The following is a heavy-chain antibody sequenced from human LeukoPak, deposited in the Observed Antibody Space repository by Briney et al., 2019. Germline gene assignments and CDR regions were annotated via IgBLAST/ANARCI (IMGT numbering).Heavy chain of an antibody. CDR2: IRYDGSNK. J-gene: IGHJ4*02. CDR3: ARDGRSSSSGFDY. V-gene: IGHV3-30*02. Sequence: GGSLRLSCAASGFTFSSYGMHWVRQAPGKGLEWVAFIRYDGSNKYYADSVKGRFTISRDNSKNTMYMQMNSLRAGDTAVYYCARDGRSSSSGFDYWGQGILVTVSS. D-gene: IGHD6-6*01. CDR1: GFTFSSYG.